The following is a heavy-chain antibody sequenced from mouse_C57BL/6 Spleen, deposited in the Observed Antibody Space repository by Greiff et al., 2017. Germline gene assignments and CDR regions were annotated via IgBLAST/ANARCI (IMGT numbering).Heavy chain of an antibody. CDR3: ARQGGY. V-gene: IGHV5-12*01. CDR2: ISNGGGST. J-gene: IGHJ2*01. Sequence: EVQLVESGGGSVQPGGSLKLSCAASGFTFSDYYMYWVRQTPEKRLEWVAYISNGGGSTYYPDTVKGRFTISRDNAKNTLYLQMSRLKSEDTAMYYCARQGGYWGQGTTLTVSS. CDR1: GFTFSDYY.